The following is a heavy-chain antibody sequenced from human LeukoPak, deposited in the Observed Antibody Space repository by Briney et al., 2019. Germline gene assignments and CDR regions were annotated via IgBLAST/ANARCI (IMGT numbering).Heavy chain of an antibody. CDR1: GFTFSNVW. D-gene: IGHD3-3*01. CDR3: TSRLITTNDY. V-gene: IGHV3-15*01. J-gene: IGHJ4*02. Sequence: GGSLRLSCSASGFTFSNVWMNWVRQAPGKGLEWLGRIKTKTDGETTHYAAPANGRFTISRDDSRNTLYLQMNSLKTKDTAVYYCTSRLITTNDYWGQGTLVTVSS. CDR2: IKTKTDGETT.